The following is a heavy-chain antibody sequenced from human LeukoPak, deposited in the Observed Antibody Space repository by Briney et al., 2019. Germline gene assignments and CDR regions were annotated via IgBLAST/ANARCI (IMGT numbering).Heavy chain of an antibody. Sequence: EASVKVSFKASGYTFTSYGISWVRQAPGQGLEWMGWISAYNGNTNYAQKLQGRVTMTTDTSTSTAYMELRSLRSDDTAVYYCARAAPAQVVYYYDSSGYYDYFDYWGQGTLVTVSS. CDR1: GYTFTSYG. D-gene: IGHD3-22*01. J-gene: IGHJ4*02. CDR3: ARAAPAQVVYYYDSSGYYDYFDY. V-gene: IGHV1-18*01. CDR2: ISAYNGNT.